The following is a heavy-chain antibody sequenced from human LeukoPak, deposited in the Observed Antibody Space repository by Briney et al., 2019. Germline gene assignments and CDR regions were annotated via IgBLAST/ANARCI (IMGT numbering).Heavy chain of an antibody. CDR3: ARTSGSLGLDAFDI. D-gene: IGHD1-26*01. CDR1: GFTFSSYS. V-gene: IGHV3-48*04. CDR2: ISSSSSTI. J-gene: IGHJ3*02. Sequence: GGSLRLSCAASGFTFSSYSMNWVRQAPGKGLEWVSYISSSSSTIYYADSVKGRFTISRDNAKNSLYLQMNSLRAEDTAVYYCARTSGSLGLDAFDIWGQGTMVTVSS.